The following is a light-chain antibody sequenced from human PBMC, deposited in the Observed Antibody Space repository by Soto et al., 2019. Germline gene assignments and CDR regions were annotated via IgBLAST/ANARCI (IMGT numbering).Light chain of an antibody. CDR1: QSVSSSF. CDR2: GAS. J-gene: IGKJ4*01. Sequence: EIVLTQSPGTLSLSPGERATLSCRASQSVSSSFLAWYQQKPGQAPRLLIYGASNRATGIPDRFSGSGSGTHFNLTISRLEPEDFAVYYCQQYGRSPAFGGGTKVEIK. V-gene: IGKV3-20*01. CDR3: QQYGRSPA.